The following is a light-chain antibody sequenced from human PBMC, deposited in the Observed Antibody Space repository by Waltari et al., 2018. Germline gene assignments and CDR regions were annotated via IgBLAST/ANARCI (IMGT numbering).Light chain of an antibody. CDR1: QDVKNF. J-gene: IGKJ2*01. Sequence: DIQMTQSPASLSASVTDRVTITCQASQDVKNFLNWYREKPGRAPASLISGVFNLGKGVTLRFSGSGSGTHVTLTISSLQPDDFGTYFCLQYNNLPYTFGQGTKVEIK. CDR2: GVF. V-gene: IGKV1-33*01. CDR3: LQYNNLPYT.